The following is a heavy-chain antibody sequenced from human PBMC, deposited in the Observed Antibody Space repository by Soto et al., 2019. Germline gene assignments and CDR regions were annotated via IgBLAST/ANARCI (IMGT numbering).Heavy chain of an antibody. CDR3: ARNPHYPGFSGHYYGDGGLDS. J-gene: IGHJ4*02. D-gene: IGHD3-22*01. V-gene: IGHV3-33*01. Sequence: QVQLVESGGSVVQTGTSLRLSCAASGFTFTNYGMHWVRQAPGKGLEWVAVIWYDGSHESYADSVKGRCTISRDNSRSTLYLHMSSQRAEDTALYFCARNPHYPGFSGHYYGDGGLDSWGPVPMVTVSS. CDR1: GFTFTNYG. CDR2: IWYDGSHE.